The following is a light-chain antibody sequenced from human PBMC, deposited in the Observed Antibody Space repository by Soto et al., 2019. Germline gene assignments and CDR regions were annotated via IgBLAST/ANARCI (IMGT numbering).Light chain of an antibody. V-gene: IGKV3-20*01. CDR2: GAS. J-gene: IGKJ1*01. CDR1: QSVSSSY. CDR3: QQYCSSPQT. Sequence: EIVLPQSPGTLSLSPGARATLSCRASQSVSSSYLAWYQQKPGQAPRLLIYGASSRATGIPDRFSGSGSGTDFTLTISRLEPEDFAVYYCQQYCSSPQTFGQGTKVEIK.